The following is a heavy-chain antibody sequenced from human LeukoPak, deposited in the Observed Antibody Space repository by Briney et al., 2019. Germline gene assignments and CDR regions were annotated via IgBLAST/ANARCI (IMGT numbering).Heavy chain of an antibody. CDR2: IIPIFGTA. V-gene: IGHV1-69*05. CDR1: GGTFSSYA. Sequence: GSSVKVSCQASGGTFSSYAISWVRQAPGQGLEWMGRIIPIFGTANYAQKFQGRVTITTDESTSTAYMELSSLRSEDTAVYYCARDQDYYDSSGHDYWGQGTLVTVSS. CDR3: ARDQDYYDSSGHDY. J-gene: IGHJ4*02. D-gene: IGHD3-22*01.